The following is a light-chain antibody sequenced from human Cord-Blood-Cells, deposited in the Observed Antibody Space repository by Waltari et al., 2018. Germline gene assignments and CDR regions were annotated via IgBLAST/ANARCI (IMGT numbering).Light chain of an antibody. J-gene: IGLJ2*01. Sequence: SYVLTQPPSVSVAPGQTARITCGGTNIGSKSVHGYQQKPGQAPVLVVYDDSDRPSGIPERFSGSNSGNTVTLTISRVEAGDEADYYCQVWDSSSDHVVFGGGTKLTVL. CDR2: DDS. V-gene: IGLV3-21*02. CDR3: QVWDSSSDHVV. CDR1: NIGSKS.